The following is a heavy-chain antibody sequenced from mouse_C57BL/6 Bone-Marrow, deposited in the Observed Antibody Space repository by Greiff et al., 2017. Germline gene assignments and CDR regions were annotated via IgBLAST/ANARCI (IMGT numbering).Heavy chain of an antibody. CDR2: ISNGGGST. D-gene: IGHD2-4*01. Sequence: EVMLVESGGGLVQPGGSLKLSCAASGFTFSDYYMYWVRQTPEKRLEWVAYISNGGGSTYYPDTVKGRFTISRDNAKNTLYLQMSRLKSEDTAMYYCARQNYDYNYAMDYWGQGTSVTVSS. CDR3: ARQNYDYNYAMDY. J-gene: IGHJ4*01. CDR1: GFTFSDYY. V-gene: IGHV5-12*01.